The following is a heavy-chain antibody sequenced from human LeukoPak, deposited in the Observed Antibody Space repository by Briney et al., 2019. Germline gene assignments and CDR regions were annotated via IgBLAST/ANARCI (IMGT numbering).Heavy chain of an antibody. D-gene: IGHD1-26*01. Sequence: SETLSLTCTVSGGSISSYYWSWIRQPAGKGLEWIGRIYTSGSTNYNPSLKSRVTMSVDTSKNQFSLKLSSVTAADTAVYYCARESAEWELLAVPHWFDPWGQGTLVTVS. CDR3: ARESAEWELLAVPHWFDP. CDR2: IYTSGST. V-gene: IGHV4-4*07. CDR1: GGSISSYY. J-gene: IGHJ5*02.